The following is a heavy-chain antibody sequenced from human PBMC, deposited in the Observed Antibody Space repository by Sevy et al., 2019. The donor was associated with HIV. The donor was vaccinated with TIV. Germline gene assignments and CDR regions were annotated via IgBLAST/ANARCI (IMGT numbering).Heavy chain of an antibody. Sequence: ASVKVSCKASGYTFSNYGISWVRQAPGQGLEWMGWISAYNGNTKYSQNFQDRVTMTTDTSMTTAYMGLRSLRSDDTAVYYCARDTLLDYYDSSGSSWFDSWGQGVLVTVSS. CDR3: ARDTLLDYYDSSGSSWFDS. V-gene: IGHV1-18*01. CDR1: GYTFSNYG. D-gene: IGHD3-22*01. CDR2: ISAYNGNT. J-gene: IGHJ5*01.